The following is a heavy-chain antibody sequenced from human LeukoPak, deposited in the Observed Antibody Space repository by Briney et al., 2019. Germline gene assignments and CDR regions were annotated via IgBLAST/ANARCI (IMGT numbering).Heavy chain of an antibody. CDR1: GYTFTSYD. D-gene: IGHD3-16*02. CDR2: MNPNSGNT. Sequence: GASVKVSCKASGYTFTSYDINWVRQATGQGLEWMGWMNPNSGNTGYAQKFQGRVTMTRNTSISTAYMELSSLRSEDTAVYYCARGPNYDYVWGSYRYDPFDYWGQGTLVTVSS. J-gene: IGHJ4*02. V-gene: IGHV1-8*01. CDR3: ARGPNYDYVWGSYRYDPFDY.